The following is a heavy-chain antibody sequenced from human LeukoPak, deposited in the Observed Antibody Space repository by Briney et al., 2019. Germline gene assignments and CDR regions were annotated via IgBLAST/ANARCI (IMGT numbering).Heavy chain of an antibody. CDR3: GRVGGRSKAAKGDAFDI. CDR1: GFTFSSYA. D-gene: IGHD6-6*01. CDR2: ISYDGSNK. V-gene: IGHV3-30-3*01. Sequence: GGSLRLSCAASGFTFSSYAMHWVRQAPGKGLEWVAVISYDGSNKYYADSVKGRFTISRDNAQNSMYLQMNSLRAEDTAVYYCGRVGGRSKAAKGDAFDIWGQGTMVTVSS. J-gene: IGHJ3*02.